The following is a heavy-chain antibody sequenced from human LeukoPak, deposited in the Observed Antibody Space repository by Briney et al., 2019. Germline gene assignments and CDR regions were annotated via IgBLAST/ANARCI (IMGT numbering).Heavy chain of an antibody. D-gene: IGHD6-13*01. Sequence: ASVKVTCKASGYTYSTYDIHWVRQAPGQRLEWMGWINVGNDHTKYSQTFQDRVTITRDRSANTAYMELSSLRSEDTAVYYCASFRYSSSWSPLDYWGQGTLVTVSS. J-gene: IGHJ4*02. CDR3: ASFRYSSSWSPLDY. CDR1: GYTYSTYD. CDR2: INVGNDHT. V-gene: IGHV1-3*01.